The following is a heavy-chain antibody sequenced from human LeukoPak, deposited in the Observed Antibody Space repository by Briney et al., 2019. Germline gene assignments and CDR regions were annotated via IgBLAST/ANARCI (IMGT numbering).Heavy chain of an antibody. D-gene: IGHD5-24*01. CDR2: INPNSGYT. V-gene: IGHV1-2*02. CDR1: GYTFTGYY. J-gene: IGHJ4*02. Sequence: ASVKVSCKASGYTFTGYYMHWVRQAPGQGLEWMGWINPNSGYTNYAQKLQGRVTMTRNTSISTAYMELSSLRSEDTAVYYCASTVEMATISYWGQGTLVTVSS. CDR3: ASTVEMATISY.